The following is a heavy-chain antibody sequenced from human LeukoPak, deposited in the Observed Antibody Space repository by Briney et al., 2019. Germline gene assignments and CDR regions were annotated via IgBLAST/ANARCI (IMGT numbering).Heavy chain of an antibody. CDR2: IYPGDYDT. D-gene: IGHD3-10*01. Sequence: AESQMISCKGSGYSFTSYWIGWVRQMPGKGLEWMGVIYPGDYDTRYCPSFQDQVTISADKSISIANLQWSSLKALDTAMYYCARRYYYGSGSYYTPQFDYWGQGTLVTVSS. CDR1: GYSFTSYW. J-gene: IGHJ4*02. V-gene: IGHV5-51*01. CDR3: ARRYYYGSGSYYTPQFDY.